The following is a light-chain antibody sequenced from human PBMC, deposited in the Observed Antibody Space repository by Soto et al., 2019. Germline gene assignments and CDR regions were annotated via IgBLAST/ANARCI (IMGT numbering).Light chain of an antibody. Sequence: DIQMTQSPSSLSASVGDRVTITCRASQSISSYLNWYQQKPGKAPKILIYAASSLQSGVPSRFSGSGSGTDFTLTISSLQPEDFATYYCQQSYSTPPWTFVQGTKVEIK. CDR2: AAS. CDR1: QSISSY. J-gene: IGKJ1*01. CDR3: QQSYSTPPWT. V-gene: IGKV1-39*01.